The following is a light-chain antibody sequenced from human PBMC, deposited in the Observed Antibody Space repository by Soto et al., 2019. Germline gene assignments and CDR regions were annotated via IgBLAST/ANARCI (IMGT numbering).Light chain of an antibody. J-gene: IGKJ4*01. CDR2: DAS. V-gene: IGKV3D-15*01. CDR3: QQYHDWGT. Sequence: VMTQSPGTLSVSPGETATLSCGTSQSVSTNLAWYQQKPGQPPRLLIYDASTRATGIPARFRGSGSGTEFTLTISYLRPEDFAVYFCQQYHDWGTFGGGTKVEI. CDR1: QSVSTN.